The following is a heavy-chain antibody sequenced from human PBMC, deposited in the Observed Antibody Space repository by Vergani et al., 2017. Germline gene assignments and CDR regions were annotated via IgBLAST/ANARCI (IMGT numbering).Heavy chain of an antibody. D-gene: IGHD2-15*01. CDR3: VRAKCSGPCFMSNWFDS. J-gene: IGHJ5*01. CDR2: IKSDGSIT. Sequence: EVQLVESGGGLIHPGGSLRLSCEGSGFSFSGYWMHWVRHSPQKGRVWVSRIKSDGSITNYADSVKGRFTLSRDNAKNTLYLEMNSLRGDDTAIYYCVRAKCSGPCFMSNWFDSWGQGTLVTGSS. CDR1: GFSFSGYW. V-gene: IGHV3-74*01.